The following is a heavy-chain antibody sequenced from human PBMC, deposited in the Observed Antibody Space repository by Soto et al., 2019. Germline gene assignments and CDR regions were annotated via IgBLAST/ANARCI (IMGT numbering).Heavy chain of an antibody. CDR3: ARLFSPVAGLFDY. CDR1: GGSISSYY. D-gene: IGHD6-19*01. J-gene: IGHJ4*02. CDR2: IYYSGST. Sequence: SETLSLTCTVSGGSISSYYWSWIRQPPGKGLEWIGYIYYSGSTNYNPSLKSRVTISVDTSKNQFSLKLSSVTAADTAVYYCARLFSPVAGLFDYWGQGTLVTVSS. V-gene: IGHV4-59*08.